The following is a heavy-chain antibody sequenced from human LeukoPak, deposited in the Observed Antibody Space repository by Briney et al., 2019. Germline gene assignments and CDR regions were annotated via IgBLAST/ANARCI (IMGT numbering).Heavy chain of an antibody. D-gene: IGHD6-13*01. Sequence: GGSLRLSCAASGFTFSSYSMNWVRQAPGKGLEWVSSISSSSSYIYYADSVKGRFTISRDNAKNSLYLQMNSLRAEDTAVYYCARDRIAAAGTQLGYYGMDVWGQGTRSPSP. V-gene: IGHV3-21*01. CDR2: ISSSSSYI. J-gene: IGHJ6*02. CDR1: GFTFSSYS. CDR3: ARDRIAAAGTQLGYYGMDV.